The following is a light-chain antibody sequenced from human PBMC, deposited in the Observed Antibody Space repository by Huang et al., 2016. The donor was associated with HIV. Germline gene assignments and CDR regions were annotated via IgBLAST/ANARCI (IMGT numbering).Light chain of an antibody. CDR2: ESS. CDR3: QHYGNWPPWT. Sequence: IIMTQSPVTLSVSPGERATLSCGASQAIKTSLAWYQQRLGQPPRLLIYESSARATGVPARFSGSGSGTNFTLTISSLQSEDFAVYYCQHYGNWPPWTFGPGTKVEMK. V-gene: IGKV3-15*01. CDR1: QAIKTS. J-gene: IGKJ1*01.